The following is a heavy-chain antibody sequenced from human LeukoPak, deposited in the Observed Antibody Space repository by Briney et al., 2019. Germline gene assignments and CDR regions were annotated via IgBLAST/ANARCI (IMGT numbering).Heavy chain of an antibody. D-gene: IGHD3-10*01. CDR1: GYTFTSYG. J-gene: IGHJ4*02. CDR2: ISAYNGNT. Sequence: ASVKVSCKASGYTFTSYGISWVRQAPGQGLEWMGWISAYNGNTNYAQKLQGRVTMTTDTSTSTVYMELRSLRSDDTAVYYCARRLVRQHIDYWGQGTLVTVSS. CDR3: ARRLVRQHIDY. V-gene: IGHV1-18*01.